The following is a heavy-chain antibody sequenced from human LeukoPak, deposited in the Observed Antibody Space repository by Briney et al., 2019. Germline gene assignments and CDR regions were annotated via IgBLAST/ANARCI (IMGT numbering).Heavy chain of an antibody. CDR3: AKDRDGYKSGDFDY. V-gene: IGHV3-23*01. CDR1: GFTFSSYA. D-gene: IGHD5-24*01. J-gene: IGHJ4*02. Sequence: GGCLRLSCAASGFTFSSYAMSWVRQAPGKGLEWVSAISGSGGSTYYADSVKGRFTISRDNSKHTLYLQMNSLRAEDTAVYYCAKDRDGYKSGDFDYWGQGTLVTVSS. CDR2: ISGSGGST.